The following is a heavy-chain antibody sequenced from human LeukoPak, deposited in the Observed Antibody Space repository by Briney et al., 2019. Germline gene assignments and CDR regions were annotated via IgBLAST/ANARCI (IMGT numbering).Heavy chain of an antibody. V-gene: IGHV5-51*01. CDR1: GYSFTSYW. CDR2: IYPGDSDT. J-gene: IGHJ4*02. Sequence: GESLKISCKGSGYSFTSYWIGWVRQMPGKGLEWMGIIYPGDSDTRYSPSFQGQVTISVDKSISTAYLQWNSLRASDTAMYYCARSTSGYVKSLVDYWGQGTLVTVSS. D-gene: IGHD5-12*01. CDR3: ARSTSGYVKSLVDY.